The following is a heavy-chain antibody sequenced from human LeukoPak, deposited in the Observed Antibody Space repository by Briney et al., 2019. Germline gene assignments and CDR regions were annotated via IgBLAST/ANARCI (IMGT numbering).Heavy chain of an antibody. J-gene: IGHJ6*03. CDR3: ARTTEGGYSYGSFYYYYMDV. D-gene: IGHD5-18*01. CDR2: IYYSGST. V-gene: IGHV4-61*01. CDR1: GGSISSGSYY. Sequence: SETLSLTCTVSGGSISSGSYYWSWIRQPPGEGLEWIGFIYYSGSTNYNPSLKSRVTISVHTSKNQFSLKLSSVTAADTAVYYCARTTEGGYSYGSFYYYYMDVWGKGATVTISS.